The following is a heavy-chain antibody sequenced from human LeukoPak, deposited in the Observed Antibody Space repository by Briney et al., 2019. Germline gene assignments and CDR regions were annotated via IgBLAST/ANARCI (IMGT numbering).Heavy chain of an antibody. CDR2: ISYDGSNK. J-gene: IGHJ4*02. CDR1: GFTFSSNA. D-gene: IGHD3-3*01. Sequence: GGSLRLPCEVSGFTFSSNAMHWVRQAPGKGLEWVAVISYDGSNKNFADSVKGRFTVSRDNSKHTLYLHMNSLRSDDTAMYYCATGGKFDFWSGYHIDNWGQGTLVTVPS. CDR3: ATGGKFDFWSGYHIDN. V-gene: IGHV3-30*04.